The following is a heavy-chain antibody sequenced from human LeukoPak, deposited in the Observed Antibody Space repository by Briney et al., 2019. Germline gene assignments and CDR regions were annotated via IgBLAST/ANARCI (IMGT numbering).Heavy chain of an antibody. Sequence: SPSETLSLTCTVSGYSISSGYYWGWIRQPPGKGLEWIGSIYHSGSTYYNPSLKSRVTISVDTSKNQFSLKLSSVTAADTAVYYCARDVRVYGSGSYYNSPLAFDYWGQGILITVSS. D-gene: IGHD3-10*01. CDR1: GYSISSGYY. CDR3: ARDVRVYGSGSYYNSPLAFDY. V-gene: IGHV4-38-2*02. CDR2: IYHSGST. J-gene: IGHJ4*02.